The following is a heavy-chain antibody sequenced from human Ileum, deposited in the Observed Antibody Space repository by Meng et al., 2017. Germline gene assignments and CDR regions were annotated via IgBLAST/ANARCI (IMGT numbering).Heavy chain of an antibody. D-gene: IGHD3-16*02. V-gene: IGHV3-74*01. Sequence: EVQRVESGGGLVQPGGSLRLSCVVSGLTFSNYWMHWVRKVPGKGLVCVSLIKYDGTSTYYADSVRVRFTISRDNAKNTLYLQMNSLRAEDTAVYYCAISDWFDPWGQGTLVTVSS. CDR2: IKYDGTST. CDR3: AISDWFDP. CDR1: GLTFSNYW. J-gene: IGHJ5*02.